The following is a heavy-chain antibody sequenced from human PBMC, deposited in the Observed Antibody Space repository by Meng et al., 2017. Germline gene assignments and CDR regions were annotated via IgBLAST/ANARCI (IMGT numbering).Heavy chain of an antibody. V-gene: IGHV4-61*02. CDR2: IYTSGST. D-gene: IGHD2-2*01. J-gene: IGHJ5*02. Sequence: QVQLQESGPGLVKPSQTLSLTCTFSGGSISSGSYYWSWIRQPAGKGLEWIGRIYTSGSTNYNPSLKSRVTISVDTSKNQFSLKLSSVTAADTAVYYCAKFTEYDWFDPWGQGTLVTVSS. CDR3: AKFTEYDWFDP. CDR1: GGSISSGSYY.